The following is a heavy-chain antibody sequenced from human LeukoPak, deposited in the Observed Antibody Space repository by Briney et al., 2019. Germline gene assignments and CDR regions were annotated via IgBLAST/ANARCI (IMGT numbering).Heavy chain of an antibody. Sequence: QSGGSLRLSCAASGFTFSDYYMSWIRQAPGKGLEWVSAISGSGGSTYYADSVKGRFTISRDNSKNTLYLQMNSLRAEDTAVYYCAKDTEVWELLGLAFDIWGQGTMVTVSS. D-gene: IGHD1-26*01. CDR1: GFTFSDYY. CDR3: AKDTEVWELLGLAFDI. CDR2: ISGSGGST. V-gene: IGHV3-23*01. J-gene: IGHJ3*02.